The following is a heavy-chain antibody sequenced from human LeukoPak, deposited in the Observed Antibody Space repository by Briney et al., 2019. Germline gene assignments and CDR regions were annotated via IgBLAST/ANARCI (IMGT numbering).Heavy chain of an antibody. CDR1: GGSISSSSYY. J-gene: IGHJ3*02. CDR3: ARDGSVYHAFDI. Sequence: SETLSLTCTVSGGSISSSSYYWGWIRQPPGKGLEWIGSIYYSGSTYYNPSLKSRVTISVDTSKNQFSLKLSSVTAADTAVYYCARDGSVYHAFDIWGQGTMVTVSS. CDR2: IYYSGST. D-gene: IGHD2-8*01. V-gene: IGHV4-39*02.